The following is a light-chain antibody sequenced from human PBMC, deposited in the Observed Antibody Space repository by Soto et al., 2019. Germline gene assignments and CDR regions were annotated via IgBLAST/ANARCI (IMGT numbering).Light chain of an antibody. Sequence: QSVLTQPPSASGSPGQSVTISCTGTSSDVGAYIFVSWYQQHPGKAPKLLIYDVNRRPPGVPDRFFGSKSGNTASLTVSGLQAEDEAYYFCSSYTDSGSLYVFGTGTKVTVL. CDR3: SSYTDSGSLYV. V-gene: IGLV2-8*01. CDR1: SSDVGAYIF. CDR2: DVN. J-gene: IGLJ1*01.